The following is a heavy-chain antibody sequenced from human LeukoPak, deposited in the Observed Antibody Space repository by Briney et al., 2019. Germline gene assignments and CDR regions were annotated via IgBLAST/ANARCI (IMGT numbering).Heavy chain of an antibody. Sequence: LSLTCAVYGGSFSDYYMSWIRQAPGKGLEWVSYISSSGSTIYYADSVKGRFTISRDNAKNSLYLQMNSLRAEDTAVYYCAREWSAMVNFDYWGQGTLVTVSS. CDR1: GGSFSDYY. D-gene: IGHD5-18*01. J-gene: IGHJ4*02. V-gene: IGHV3-11*01. CDR3: AREWSAMVNFDY. CDR2: ISSSGSTI.